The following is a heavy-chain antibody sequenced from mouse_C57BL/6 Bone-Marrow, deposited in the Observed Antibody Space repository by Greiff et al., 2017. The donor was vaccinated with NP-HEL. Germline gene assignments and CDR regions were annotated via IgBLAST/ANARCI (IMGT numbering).Heavy chain of an antibody. CDR3: VRDIPYYYGSSFYWYFDV. D-gene: IGHD1-1*01. Sequence: EVMLVESGGGLVKPGGSLKLSCAASGFTFSSYAMSWVRQTPEKRLEWVATISDGGSYTYYPDNVKGRFTISRDNAKNNLYLQMSHLKSEDTAMYYCVRDIPYYYGSSFYWYFDVWGTGTTVTVSS. V-gene: IGHV5-4*01. J-gene: IGHJ1*03. CDR2: ISDGGSYT. CDR1: GFTFSSYA.